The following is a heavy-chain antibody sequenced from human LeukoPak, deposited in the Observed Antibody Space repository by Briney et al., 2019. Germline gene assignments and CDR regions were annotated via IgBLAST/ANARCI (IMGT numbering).Heavy chain of an antibody. V-gene: IGHV3-48*03. Sequence: PGGSLRLSCAASGFTFSAYEMNWVRQAPGKGLEWISYITSSGSTIYYADSVKGRFTISRDNAENSLFLQMNSLRAEDTAVYYCARERFGTGYSYYYHNGMDVWGQGTTVTVSS. CDR2: ITSSGSTI. J-gene: IGHJ6*02. D-gene: IGHD3-9*01. CDR3: ARERFGTGYSYYYHNGMDV. CDR1: GFTFSAYE.